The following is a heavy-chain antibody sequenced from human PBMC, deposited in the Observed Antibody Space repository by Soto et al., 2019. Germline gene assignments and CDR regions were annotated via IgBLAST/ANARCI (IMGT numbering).Heavy chain of an antibody. D-gene: IGHD2-8*02. V-gene: IGHV4-59*08. CDR3: ARLRYCYGRYYAMDV. Sequence: QVQLRESGPGLVKPSETLSLICTVSGVSITSHHWTWIRQSPGTGLEYIAYVYYSGTTNYNPSLRSRVTISVDTSKNQSSLRVSSVTAADSAVYYCARLRYCYGRYYAMDVCGQGTTVTVSS. CDR2: VYYSGTT. CDR1: GVSITSHH. J-gene: IGHJ6*02.